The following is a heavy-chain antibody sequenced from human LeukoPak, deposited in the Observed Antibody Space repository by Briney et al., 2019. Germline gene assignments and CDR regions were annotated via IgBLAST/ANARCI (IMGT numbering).Heavy chain of an antibody. CDR3: ARVSSYCSGGSCYSGALDI. CDR1: GFTFDDYG. Sequence: GGSLRLSCAASGFTFDDYGMSWVRQAPGKGLEWVSGINWNGGSTGYADSVKGRFTISRDNAKNSLYLQMNSLRAEDTALYYCARVSSYCSGGSCYSGALDIWGQGTMVTVSS. D-gene: IGHD2-15*01. J-gene: IGHJ3*02. CDR2: INWNGGST. V-gene: IGHV3-20*04.